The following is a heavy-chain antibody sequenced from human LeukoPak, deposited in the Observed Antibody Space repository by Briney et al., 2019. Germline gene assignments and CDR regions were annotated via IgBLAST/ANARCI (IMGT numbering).Heavy chain of an antibody. Sequence: ASVKVSCKASGYTFTSYYMHWVRQAPGQGLEWMGIINPSGGSTSYAQKFQGRVTMTRDTSTGTVYMELSSLRSEDTAVYYCARDRGSDGIISRITIFGVVIISDNWFDPWGQGTLVTVSS. V-gene: IGHV1-46*01. CDR3: ARDRGSDGIISRITIFGVVIISDNWFDP. D-gene: IGHD3-3*01. J-gene: IGHJ5*02. CDR1: GYTFTSYY. CDR2: INPSGGST.